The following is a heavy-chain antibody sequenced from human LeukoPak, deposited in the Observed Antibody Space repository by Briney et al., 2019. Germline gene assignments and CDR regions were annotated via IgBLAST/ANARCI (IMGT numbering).Heavy chain of an antibody. Sequence: ASVKVSCKASGYTFTSYGISWVRQAPGQGLEWLGWISAYNGNTNYAQKLQGRVTMTTDTSTSTAYMEPRSLRSDVTAVYYWARPDSTAYDAYDIWDQGTMVTVSS. CDR1: GYTFTSYG. CDR2: ISAYNGNT. V-gene: IGHV1-18*01. J-gene: IGHJ3*02. CDR3: ARPDSTAYDAYDI. D-gene: IGHD3-22*01.